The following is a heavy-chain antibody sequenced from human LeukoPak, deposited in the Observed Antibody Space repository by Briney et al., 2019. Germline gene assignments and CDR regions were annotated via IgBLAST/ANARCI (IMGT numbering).Heavy chain of an antibody. CDR1: GGSISSSCYY. CDR3: ARGAFYYFDY. Sequence: SETLSLTCTVSGGSISSSCYYWGWIRQPPGKGLDWIGSISYSGSTYYNPSLKSRVTISVDTSKNQFSLNLRSVTAADTAVYYCARGAFYYFDYWGQGTLVTVSS. J-gene: IGHJ4*02. V-gene: IGHV4-39*07. CDR2: ISYSGST.